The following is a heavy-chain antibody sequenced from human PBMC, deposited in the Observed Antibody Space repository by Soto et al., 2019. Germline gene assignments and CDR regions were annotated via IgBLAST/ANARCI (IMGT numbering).Heavy chain of an antibody. J-gene: IGHJ4*02. CDR2: INAGNGNT. CDR1: GYTFTAYA. D-gene: IGHD6-19*01. CDR3: ARAVAVPADFDY. V-gene: IGHV1-3*01. Sequence: ASVKVSCKASGYTFTAYAMHWVRQAPGQGLEWMGWINAGNGNTKYSQKFQGRVTITRDTSASTAYMELSSLRSEDTAVYYCARAVAVPADFDYWGQGTLVTVSS.